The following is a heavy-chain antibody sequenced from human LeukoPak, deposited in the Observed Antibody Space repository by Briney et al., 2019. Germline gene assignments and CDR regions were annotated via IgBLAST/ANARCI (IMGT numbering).Heavy chain of an antibody. CDR2: VYYSGTT. D-gene: IGHD3-22*01. Sequence: PSETLSLTCIVSGASFSSSRYYWGWIRQPPGRGPEWLGTVYYSGTTYYNPSLKSRVTISVDTSKNQFSLKLSSVTAADTAVYYCARLGTMIVQVYWGQGTLVTVSS. CDR1: GASFSSSRYY. J-gene: IGHJ4*02. CDR3: ARLGTMIVQVY. V-gene: IGHV4-39*01.